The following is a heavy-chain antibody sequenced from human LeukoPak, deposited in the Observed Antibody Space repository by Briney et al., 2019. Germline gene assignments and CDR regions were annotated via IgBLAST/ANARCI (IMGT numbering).Heavy chain of an antibody. D-gene: IGHD5-24*01. J-gene: IGHJ4*02. Sequence: ASVKVSCKASGYTFTSYGISWVRQAPGQGLEWMGWISAYNGNTNYAQKFQGRVTITADESTSTAYMELSSLRSEDTAVYYCASKNVEYYFDYWGQGTLVTVSS. V-gene: IGHV1-18*01. CDR3: ASKNVEYYFDY. CDR1: GYTFTSYG. CDR2: ISAYNGNT.